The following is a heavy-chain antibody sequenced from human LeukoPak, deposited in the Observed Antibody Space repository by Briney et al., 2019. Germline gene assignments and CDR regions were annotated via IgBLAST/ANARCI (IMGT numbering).Heavy chain of an antibody. D-gene: IGHD1-20*01. J-gene: IGHJ5*02. Sequence: PGGSLRLSCAASGFTFSSYWMHWVRRAPGKGLVWVSRINIDGSSTSCADSVKGRFTISRDNAKNTLYLQMNSLRVEDTAVYYCARDPYNWNSNWLDPWGQGTLVTVSS. CDR2: INIDGSST. V-gene: IGHV3-74*01. CDR3: ARDPYNWNSNWLDP. CDR1: GFTFSSYW.